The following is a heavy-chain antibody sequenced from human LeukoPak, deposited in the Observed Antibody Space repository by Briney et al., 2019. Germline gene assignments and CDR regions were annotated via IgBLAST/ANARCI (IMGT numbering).Heavy chain of an antibody. CDR3: ARAVGTTTGLFDY. D-gene: IGHD1-26*01. V-gene: IGHV4-38-2*02. CDR2: IHYSKIT. CDR1: GYSISSGFY. J-gene: IGHJ4*02. Sequence: SETLSLTCTVSGYSISSGFYWGWIRPSPGKGLDWIGSIHYSKITFYNPSLKSRVTMSLDTSKNRFSLNLNSVTAADTAVYYCARAVGTTTGLFDYWGQGALVTVSS.